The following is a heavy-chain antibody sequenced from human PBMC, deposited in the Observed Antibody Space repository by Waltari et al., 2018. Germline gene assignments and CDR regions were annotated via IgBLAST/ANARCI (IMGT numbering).Heavy chain of an antibody. V-gene: IGHV1-69*01. CDR1: GGAFTKSG. CDR2: ISPQSGDG. Sequence: QVQLVQSGAEVKKPGSSVRVSCKASGGAFTKSGITWVRQAPGQGLEWLGGISPQSGDGRSKQRVQRRVSLSEDGSTTTAYWDLSKLRVDDTAIYYCAKVSWASVEPAWGYIQLWGQGTLVTVSS. J-gene: IGHJ1*01. D-gene: IGHD2-2*01. CDR3: AKVSWASVEPAWGYIQL.